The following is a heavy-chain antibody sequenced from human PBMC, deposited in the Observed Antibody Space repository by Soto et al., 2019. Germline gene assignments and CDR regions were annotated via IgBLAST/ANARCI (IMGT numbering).Heavy chain of an antibody. Sequence: PSETLSLTCDVSGDTISTGGYTWAWIRQPPGKALEWIGHTYHSGSTYYNPSLKSRVTISVDRSKNQFSLKLSSVTAADTAVYYCAAGGGLPRYYWGQGTLVTVSS. V-gene: IGHV4-30-2*01. D-gene: IGHD5-12*01. J-gene: IGHJ4*02. CDR3: AAGGGLPRYY. CDR2: TYHSGST. CDR1: GDTISTGGYT.